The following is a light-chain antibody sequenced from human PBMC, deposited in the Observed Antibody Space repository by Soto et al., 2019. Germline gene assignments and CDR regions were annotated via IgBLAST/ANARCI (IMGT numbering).Light chain of an antibody. J-gene: IGLJ1*01. Sequence: QSVLTQPPSASGTPGQRVTIYCSGSSSNIGSNTVNWYQQLPGTAPKLLIYSNNQRPSGVPDRFSGSKSGTSASLAISGLQSEDEADYYCAAWDDSLNGHVFGTGTKVTVL. V-gene: IGLV1-44*01. CDR3: AAWDDSLNGHV. CDR2: SNN. CDR1: SSNIGSNT.